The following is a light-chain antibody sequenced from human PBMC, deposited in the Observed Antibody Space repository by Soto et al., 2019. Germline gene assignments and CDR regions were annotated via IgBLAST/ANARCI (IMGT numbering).Light chain of an antibody. CDR1: QGIRND. V-gene: IGKV1-6*01. J-gene: IGKJ4*01. CDR2: SAS. Sequence: AIQMTQSPSSLSASVGDRITITCRASQGIRNDLAWYQHKPGKAPNLLIYSASTLQSGVPSRFSGSGSGTDFTLTISSMQAEDFANYYCLQDYNYPLTFGGGTKVDIK. CDR3: LQDYNYPLT.